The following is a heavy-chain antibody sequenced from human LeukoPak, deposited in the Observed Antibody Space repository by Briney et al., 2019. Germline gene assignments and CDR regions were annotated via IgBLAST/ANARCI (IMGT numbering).Heavy chain of an antibody. Sequence: PGGSLRLSCAASGFTFSSYEMNWVRQAPGKGLEWVSYISSSGSTIYYADSVKGRFTISRDNAKNSLYLQMNSLRAEDTAAYYCARDTLTIFGVVIEAFDIWGQGTMVTVSS. CDR2: ISSSGSTI. V-gene: IGHV3-48*03. D-gene: IGHD3-3*01. CDR3: ARDTLTIFGVVIEAFDI. J-gene: IGHJ3*02. CDR1: GFTFSSYE.